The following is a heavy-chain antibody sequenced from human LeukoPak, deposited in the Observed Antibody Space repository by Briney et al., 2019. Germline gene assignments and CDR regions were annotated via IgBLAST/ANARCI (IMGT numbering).Heavy chain of an antibody. CDR2: ISWNSGSI. J-gene: IGHJ4*02. V-gene: IGHV3-9*01. Sequence: PGRSLRLSCAASGFTFDDYAMHWVRQAPGKGLEWVSGISWNSGSIGYADSVKGRFTISRDNAKNSLYLQMNSLKTEDTAVYYCSTLFGVVSGDQLDYWGQGTLVPVSS. CDR1: GFTFDDYA. CDR3: STLFGVVSGDQLDY. D-gene: IGHD3-3*01.